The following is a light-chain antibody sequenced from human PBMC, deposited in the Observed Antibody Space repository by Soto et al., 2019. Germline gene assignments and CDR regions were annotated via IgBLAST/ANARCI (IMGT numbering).Light chain of an antibody. CDR3: HQFDSSLT. Sequence: EIVLTQSPGTLSLSPGERATLSCRASQSVGSSYLAWYQQKPGQAPRLLMYATSSRATVIPDRFSGSGSGTDFTLTISRLEPEDFAVYYCHQFDSSLTFGQGTRVEIK. J-gene: IGKJ1*01. CDR1: QSVGSSY. V-gene: IGKV3-20*01. CDR2: ATS.